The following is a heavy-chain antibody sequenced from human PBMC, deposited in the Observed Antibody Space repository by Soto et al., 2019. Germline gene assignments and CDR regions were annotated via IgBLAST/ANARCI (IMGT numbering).Heavy chain of an antibody. CDR1: GYTFTIYY. V-gene: IGHV1-46*01. Sequence: ASVKVSCKASGYTFTIYYMHCVLQAPLQWREWMGIINPSGGSTSYAQKFQGRVTMTRDTSTSTVYMELSSLRSEDTAVYYCARDIIVVVPADYYYYGMDVWGQGTTVTVSS. CDR2: INPSGGST. D-gene: IGHD2-2*01. CDR3: ARDIIVVVPADYYYYGMDV. J-gene: IGHJ6*02.